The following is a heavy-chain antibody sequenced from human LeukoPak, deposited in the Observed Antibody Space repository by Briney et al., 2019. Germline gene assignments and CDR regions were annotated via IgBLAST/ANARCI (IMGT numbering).Heavy chain of an antibody. J-gene: IGHJ3*02. Sequence: PSETLSLTCTVSNGSISSHYWSWIRQPAGKGLEWIGRIYTSGSTNYNPSLKSRLTMSLDTSKSQFSLGLTSVTAADTAVYYCARIRDSSGYYLGAFDIWGQGTTVTVSS. CDR3: ARIRDSSGYYLGAFDI. D-gene: IGHD3-22*01. CDR2: IYTSGST. V-gene: IGHV4-4*07. CDR1: NGSISSHY.